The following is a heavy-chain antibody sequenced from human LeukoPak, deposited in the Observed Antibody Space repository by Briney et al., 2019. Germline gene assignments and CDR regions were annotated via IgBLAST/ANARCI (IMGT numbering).Heavy chain of an antibody. CDR3: ARDLGDDSSGYYYYYYGMDV. D-gene: IGHD3-22*01. CDR2: ISYDGSNK. CDR1: GFTFRSYA. V-gene: IGHV3-30-3*01. Sequence: PGGSLRLSCAASGFTFRSYAMHWVRQAPGKGLEWVAVISYDGSNKYYADSVKGRFTISRDNSKNTLYLQMNSLRAEDTAVYYCARDLGDDSSGYYYYYYGMDVWGQGTTVTVSS. J-gene: IGHJ6*02.